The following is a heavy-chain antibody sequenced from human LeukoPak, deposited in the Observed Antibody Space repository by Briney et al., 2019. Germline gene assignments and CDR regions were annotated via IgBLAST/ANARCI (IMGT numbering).Heavy chain of an antibody. Sequence: QPGGSLRLSCAASGFTFSSYGMHWVRQAPGKGLEWVSVIYSGGNTYYADSVKGRFTISRDNSKNTLYLQMNSLRAEDTAIYYCARGGHGDYGMDVWGKGTTVTISS. CDR3: ARGGHGDYGMDV. J-gene: IGHJ6*04. D-gene: IGHD4-17*01. V-gene: IGHV3-NL1*01. CDR2: IYSGGNT. CDR1: GFTFSSYG.